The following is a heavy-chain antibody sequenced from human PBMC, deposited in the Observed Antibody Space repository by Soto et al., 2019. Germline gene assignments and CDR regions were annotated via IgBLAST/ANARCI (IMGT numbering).Heavy chain of an antibody. CDR2: IKSVPDGGTT. Sequence: EVQLVESGGGLAKPGGSLRLSCAASGFTFSNDWMNWVRQAPGKGLEWVARIKSVPDGGTTDYAAPVKGRFFISRDDSKSTLFLQMNSLKTEDTAIYYCMKHAVIYSRGHWGQGTLVTVAS. CDR1: GFTFSNDW. J-gene: IGHJ4*02. V-gene: IGHV3-15*01. CDR3: MKHAVIYSRGH. D-gene: IGHD6-25*01.